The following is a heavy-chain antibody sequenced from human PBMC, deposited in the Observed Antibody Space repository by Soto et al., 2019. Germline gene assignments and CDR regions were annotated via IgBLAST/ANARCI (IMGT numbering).Heavy chain of an antibody. D-gene: IGHD3-16*01. CDR3: ARALLYGDAFDI. J-gene: IGHJ3*02. V-gene: IGHV1-69*10. Sequence: SVKVSCKASGGTLSRYGISWVRQAPGQGLEWMGGIIPMGGSTNYAQKFQGRVTMTADTSTSTVYMELSSLRSEDTAVYYCARALLYGDAFDIWGQGTMVTVSS. CDR1: GGTLSRYG. CDR2: IIPMGGST.